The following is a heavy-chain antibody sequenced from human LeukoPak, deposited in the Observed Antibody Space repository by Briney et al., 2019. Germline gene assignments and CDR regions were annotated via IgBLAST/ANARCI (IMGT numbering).Heavy chain of an antibody. CDR2: TNPNRGNS. Sequence: ASVHDTLQSTGYTFISYDINWVRQAAGQGLEWMGWTNPNRGNSGYDQQLQGRVTMTRNTSIRSAYKALSSMGYDDKAGHNRARAHPAIWGRENGFDPWGQRTLVTVSS. J-gene: IGHJ5*02. CDR3: ARAHPAIWGRENGFDP. CDR1: GYTFISYD. V-gene: IGHV1-8*01. D-gene: IGHD3-16*01.